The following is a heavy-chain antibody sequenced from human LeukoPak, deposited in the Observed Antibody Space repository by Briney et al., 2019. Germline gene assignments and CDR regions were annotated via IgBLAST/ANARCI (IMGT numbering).Heavy chain of an antibody. CDR1: GFTFSDYY. J-gene: IGHJ4*02. D-gene: IGHD3-22*01. CDR2: ISGSGGST. Sequence: PGGSLRLSCAASGFTFSDYYMSWIRQAPGKGLEWVSAISGSGGSTYYADSVKGRFTISRDNSKNTLYLQMNSLRAEDTAVYYCAKFLGGYYYDSSGTNYDYWGQGTLVTVSS. V-gene: IGHV3-23*01. CDR3: AKFLGGYYYDSSGTNYDY.